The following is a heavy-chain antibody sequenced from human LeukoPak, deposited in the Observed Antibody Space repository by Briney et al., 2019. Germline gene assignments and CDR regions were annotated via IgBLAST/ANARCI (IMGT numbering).Heavy chain of an antibody. CDR3: ARVPWKWYFDL. J-gene: IGHJ2*01. D-gene: IGHD1-1*01. Sequence: PGGSLRLSCAASGFTFSSYSMNWVRQTPGKGLEWVSYISSSSSTIYYADSVKGRFTISRDNAKNSLYLQMNSLRAEDTAVYYCARVPWKWYFDLWGRGTLVTVSS. CDR2: ISSSSSTI. CDR1: GFTFSSYS. V-gene: IGHV3-48*01.